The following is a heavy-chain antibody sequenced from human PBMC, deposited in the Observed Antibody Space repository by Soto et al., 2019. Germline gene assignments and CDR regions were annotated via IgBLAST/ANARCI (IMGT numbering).Heavy chain of an antibody. CDR3: ARTDYYDSSGYQYYFDY. Sequence: SETLSLTCTVSGGSISSGDYYWSWIRQPPGKGLEWIGYIYYSGSTYYNPSLKSRVTISVDTSKNQFSLKLSSVTAADTAVYYCARTDYYDSSGYQYYFDYWGQGALVTVSS. V-gene: IGHV4-30-4*01. CDR2: IYYSGST. J-gene: IGHJ4*02. CDR1: GGSISSGDYY. D-gene: IGHD3-22*01.